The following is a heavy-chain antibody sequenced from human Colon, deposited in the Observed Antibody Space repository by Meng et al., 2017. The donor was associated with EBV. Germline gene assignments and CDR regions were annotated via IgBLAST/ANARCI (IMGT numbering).Heavy chain of an antibody. J-gene: IGHJ4*02. CDR2: IYHSGST. V-gene: IGHV4-4*03. D-gene: IGHD2-21*02. CDR1: GGSLSSRNW. Sequence: QLQLQVSGPGLVKPPGTLSLTCAVSGGSLSSRNWWSGVRQPPGKGLEWIGEIYHSGSTNYNPSLTSRVTISVDESKNQFSLRLSSVTAADTAVYYCARVGAYCGGDCYHPRWGQGTLVTVSS. CDR3: ARVGAYCGGDCYHPR.